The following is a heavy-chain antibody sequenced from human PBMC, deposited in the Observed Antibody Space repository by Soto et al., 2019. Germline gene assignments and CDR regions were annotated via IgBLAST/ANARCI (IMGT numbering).Heavy chain of an antibody. CDR2: IYYSGST. Sequence: QVQLQESGSGLVKPSQTLSLTCTVSGGSISSGGYYWSWIRQHPGKGLEWIGYIYYSGSTYYNPSLKSRVTISVDTSKNQFSLKLSSVTAADTAVYYCAGSDSSGYYYAGKFDYWGQGTLVTVSS. CDR1: GGSISSGGYY. D-gene: IGHD3-22*01. J-gene: IGHJ4*02. V-gene: IGHV4-31*03. CDR3: AGSDSSGYYYAGKFDY.